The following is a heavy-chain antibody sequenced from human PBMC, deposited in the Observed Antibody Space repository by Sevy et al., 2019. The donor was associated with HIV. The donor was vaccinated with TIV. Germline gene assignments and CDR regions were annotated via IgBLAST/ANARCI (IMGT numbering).Heavy chain of an antibody. D-gene: IGHD1-1*01. CDR2: IRGKTYGGTA. Sequence: GGSLRLSCTTSGFTFGDYALSWFRQAPGKGLQWVTFIRGKTYGGTAEYAGSVKGRFTISRDNSKSIAYLQMNSLKTEDTAVYYCTRGPSGNDLVSFDYWGQGTLVTVSS. J-gene: IGHJ4*02. V-gene: IGHV3-49*03. CDR3: TRGPSGNDLVSFDY. CDR1: GFTFGDYA.